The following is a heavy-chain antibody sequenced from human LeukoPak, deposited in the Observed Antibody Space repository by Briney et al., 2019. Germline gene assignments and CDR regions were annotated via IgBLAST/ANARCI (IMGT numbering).Heavy chain of an antibody. D-gene: IGHD3-10*01. CDR1: GFTFSSYA. CDR3: AKDYYGSGSYSGMDV. Sequence: GGSLRLSCAASGFTFSSYAMNWVRQAPGKGLEWVSAISGSGGSTYYADSVRGRFTISRDNSKNTLYLQMNSLRAEDTAVYYCAKDYYGSGSYSGMDVWGQGTTVTVSS. V-gene: IGHV3-23*01. CDR2: ISGSGGST. J-gene: IGHJ6*02.